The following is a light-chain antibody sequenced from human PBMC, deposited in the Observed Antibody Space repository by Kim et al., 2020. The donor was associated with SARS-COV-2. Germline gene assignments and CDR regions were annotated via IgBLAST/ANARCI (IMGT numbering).Light chain of an antibody. J-gene: IGLJ2*01. V-gene: IGLV2-23*02. CDR3: CSYAGSRTVV. Sequence: GQSITISCTGTSSDVGTSNLVSWYQQHPGKAPRLMVYEVTKRPSGVSNRFSGSKSGNTASLTISGLQAEDEANYYCCSYAGSRTVVFGGGTQLTVL. CDR1: SSDVGTSNL. CDR2: EVT.